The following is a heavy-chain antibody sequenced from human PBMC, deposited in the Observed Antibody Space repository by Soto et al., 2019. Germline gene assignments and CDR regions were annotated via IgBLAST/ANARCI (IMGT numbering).Heavy chain of an antibody. Sequence: PGGSLRLSCAASGFTFSNYAMSWVRQAPGKGLEWVSGVGGSGDSTYYADSVKGRFTISRDNSKDTLYLQMNSLRAEDTAVYYCAKIPLGYCSGGSCYPPHYFDEWGQGTLVTVSS. CDR3: AKIPLGYCSGGSCYPPHYFDE. D-gene: IGHD2-15*01. CDR2: VGGSGDST. V-gene: IGHV3-23*01. J-gene: IGHJ4*02. CDR1: GFTFSNYA.